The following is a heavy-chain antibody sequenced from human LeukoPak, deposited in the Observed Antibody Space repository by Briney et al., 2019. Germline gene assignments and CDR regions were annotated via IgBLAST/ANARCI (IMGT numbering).Heavy chain of an antibody. CDR2: ISGSGSAT. CDR1: GFRFSTFA. CDR3: AKNNSARDGMDV. V-gene: IGHV3-23*01. J-gene: IGHJ6*02. Sequence: PGGSLRLSCAASGFRFSTFAMSWVRQAPGKGLEWVSGISGSGSATYYADSVKGRFTISRDNSKNTLYLQMNSLRADDKAVYYCAKNNSARDGMDVWGQGTTVTVSS. D-gene: IGHD2/OR15-2a*01.